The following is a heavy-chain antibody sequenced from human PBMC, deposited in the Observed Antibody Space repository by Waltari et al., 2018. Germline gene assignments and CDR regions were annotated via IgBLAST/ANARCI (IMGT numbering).Heavy chain of an antibody. CDR3: ARDRADYYDSSGYYMDY. CDR1: GFTFSSYG. Sequence: QVQLVESGVGVVQPGRSLRLSCAASGFTFSSYGMHWVRQAPGQGMEWVAVIWYDGSNKYYADSVKGRFTISRDNSKNTLYLQMNSLRAEDTAVYYCARDRADYYDSSGYYMDYWGQGTLVTVSS. CDR2: IWYDGSNK. V-gene: IGHV3-33*01. J-gene: IGHJ4*02. D-gene: IGHD3-22*01.